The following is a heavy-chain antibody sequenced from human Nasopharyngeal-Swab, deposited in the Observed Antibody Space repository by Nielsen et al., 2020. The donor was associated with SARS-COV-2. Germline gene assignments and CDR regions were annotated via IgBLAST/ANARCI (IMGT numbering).Heavy chain of an antibody. D-gene: IGHD3-3*01. CDR1: GGTFSSYA. V-gene: IGHV1-69*06. CDR3: ASGYDFWSGYSQ. CDR2: IVPLLGTT. J-gene: IGHJ4*02. Sequence: SVKVSCKASGGTFSSYALSWVRQAPGQGLEWLGGIVPLLGTTKYGQKFRGRVTFTADKSTTTAYMDLNSLISGDTAVYFCASGYDFWSGYSQWGQGTLVTVSS.